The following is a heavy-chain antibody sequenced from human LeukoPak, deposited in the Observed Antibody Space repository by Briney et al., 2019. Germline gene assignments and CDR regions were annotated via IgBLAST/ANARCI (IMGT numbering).Heavy chain of an antibody. J-gene: IGHJ5*02. Sequence: ASVKVPCKASGYTFTSYYMHWVRQAPGQGLEWMGIIHPSGGSTSYAQKFQGRVTMTRDTSTSTVYMELSSLRSEDAAVYYCARGCSSTSCYLPSWFDPWGQGTLVTVSS. D-gene: IGHD2-2*01. CDR3: ARGCSSTSCYLPSWFDP. V-gene: IGHV1-46*01. CDR1: GYTFTSYY. CDR2: IHPSGGST.